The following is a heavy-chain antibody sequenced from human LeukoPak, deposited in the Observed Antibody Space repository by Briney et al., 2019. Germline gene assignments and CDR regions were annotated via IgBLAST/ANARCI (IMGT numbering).Heavy chain of an antibody. J-gene: IGHJ5*02. CDR1: GGSISGYY. CDR2: FYSSEIT. D-gene: IGHD1-7*01. V-gene: IGHV4-59*12. CDR3: ARMIAGTTGYWFDP. Sequence: SETLSLTCTVSGGSISGYYWSWVRQPPGKGLEWIGFFYSSEITSYNPSLKSRVTISVDTSKNQFSLKLSSVTAADTAVYYCARMIAGTTGYWFDPWGQGTLVTVSS.